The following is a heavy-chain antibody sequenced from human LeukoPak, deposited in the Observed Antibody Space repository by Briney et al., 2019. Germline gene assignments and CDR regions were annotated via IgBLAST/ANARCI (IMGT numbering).Heavy chain of an antibody. CDR3: ATEASYYYDSSGYSSSFDY. Sequence: ASVKVSCKVSGDAFTDYYRHWVQQAPGKGLEWMGPVDPEDGETIYAEKFQGRVTITADTSTDTAYMELSSLRSEDTAVYYCATEASYYYDSSGYSSSFDYWGQGTLVTVSS. CDR2: VDPEDGET. V-gene: IGHV1-69-2*01. D-gene: IGHD3-22*01. CDR1: GDAFTDYY. J-gene: IGHJ4*02.